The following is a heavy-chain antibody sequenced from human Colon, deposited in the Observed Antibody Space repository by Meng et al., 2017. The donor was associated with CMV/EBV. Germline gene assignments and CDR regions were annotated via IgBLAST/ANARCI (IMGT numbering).Heavy chain of an antibody. CDR2: ISNDGARQ. CDR3: AGEYQLLNTPYFEY. Sequence: ASPLTFSNYGMPWGRQAPGKGLEWVATISNDGARQYYADAVRGRFAISRDNSNNTLLLQLSSLRTEDTAVYYCAGEYQLLNTPYFEYWGQGTLVTVSS. D-gene: IGHD3-10*01. V-gene: IGHV3-30*19. J-gene: IGHJ4*02. CDR1: PLTFSNYG.